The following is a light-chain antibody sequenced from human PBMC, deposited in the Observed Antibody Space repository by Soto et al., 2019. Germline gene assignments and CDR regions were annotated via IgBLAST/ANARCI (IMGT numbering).Light chain of an antibody. J-gene: IGKJ1*01. Sequence: EIVMTQSPGTLSLSPGETATLSCRASQSVSSNYVAWFHQKPGQAPRLLIYGASNRATGIPDRFSGSGSGTDFTLTISRLEPEDYAVYYCQQYGHSLWTFGQGTNVDIK. CDR2: GAS. CDR1: QSVSSNY. V-gene: IGKV3-20*01. CDR3: QQYGHSLWT.